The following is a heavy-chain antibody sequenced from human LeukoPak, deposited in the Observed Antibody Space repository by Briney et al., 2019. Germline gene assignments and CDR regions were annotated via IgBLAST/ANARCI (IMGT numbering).Heavy chain of an antibody. D-gene: IGHD4-17*01. Sequence: GYTXXGYYXXXXXQXXXXXLXXMGWINPNSGGTNYAQKFQGWVTMTRDTSISTAYMELSRLRSDDTAVYYCARAPAPTEDWFDPWGQGTLVTVSS. CDR2: INPNSGGT. V-gene: IGHV1-2*04. CDR3: ARAPAPTEDWFDP. CDR1: GYTXXGYY. J-gene: IGHJ5*02.